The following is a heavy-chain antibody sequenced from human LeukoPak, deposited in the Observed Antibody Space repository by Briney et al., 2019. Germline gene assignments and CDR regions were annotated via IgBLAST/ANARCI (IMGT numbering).Heavy chain of an antibody. CDR3: ARVLLWFGELSDAFDI. V-gene: IGHV3-21*01. D-gene: IGHD3-10*01. J-gene: IGHJ3*02. CDR1: GFTFSSYS. Sequence: PGGSLRLSCAASGFTFSSYSMNWVRQAPGKGLEWVSSISSSSSYIYYADSVKGRFTISRDNAKNSLYLQMNSLRAEDTAVYYCARVLLWFGELSDAFDIWGQGTMVTVPS. CDR2: ISSSSSYI.